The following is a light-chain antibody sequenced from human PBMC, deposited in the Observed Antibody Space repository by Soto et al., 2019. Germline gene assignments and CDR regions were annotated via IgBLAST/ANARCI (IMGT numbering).Light chain of an antibody. Sequence: QSALTQPASVSGSPGQSITISCAGTSNDVGAYDYVSWYQQHPDKAPKFLIYEVANRPSGVSHRFSGSKSGNTASLTISGLQAEDEADYYCSSFTPPSTYVFGTGTKLTVL. CDR1: SNDVGAYDY. J-gene: IGLJ1*01. CDR3: SSFTPPSTYV. CDR2: EVA. V-gene: IGLV2-14*01.